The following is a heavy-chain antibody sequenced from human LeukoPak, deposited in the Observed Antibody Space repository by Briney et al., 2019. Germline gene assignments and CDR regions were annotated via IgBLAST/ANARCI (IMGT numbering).Heavy chain of an antibody. CDR1: GYTLTELS. Sequence: ASVKVSCKVSGYTLTELSMHWVRQAPGKGLEWMGGFDPEDGETIYAQKFQGRVTMTEDTSTDAAYMELSSLRSEDTAVYYCATGYSYGPGAFDIWGQGTMVTVSS. J-gene: IGHJ3*02. CDR2: FDPEDGET. D-gene: IGHD5-18*01. CDR3: ATGYSYGPGAFDI. V-gene: IGHV1-24*01.